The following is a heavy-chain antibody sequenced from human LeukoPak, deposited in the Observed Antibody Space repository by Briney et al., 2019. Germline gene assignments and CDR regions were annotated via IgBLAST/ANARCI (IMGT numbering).Heavy chain of an antibody. V-gene: IGHV3-7*01. CDR2: IKQDGSEK. J-gene: IGHJ6*03. Sequence: GGSLRLSCAASGFTFSNYWMGWVRQAPGKGLEWVANIKQDGSEKYYVDSVKGRFTISRDSTKSSLYLQMNSLRDEDTAVYYCARDIGDCSSLSCYNHYYYMDVWGKGTTVTVSS. D-gene: IGHD2-2*02. CDR3: ARDIGDCSSLSCYNHYYYMDV. CDR1: GFTFSNYW.